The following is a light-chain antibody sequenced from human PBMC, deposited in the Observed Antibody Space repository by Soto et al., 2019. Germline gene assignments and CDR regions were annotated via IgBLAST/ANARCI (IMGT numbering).Light chain of an antibody. CDR3: SSYAGSTTYV. CDR1: SNDVGTYNL. CDR2: EGF. J-gene: IGLJ1*01. Sequence: QSVLTQPASVSGSPGQSITLSCTGTSNDVGTYNLVSWYQQHPGKAPKLILFEGFKRPSGVSNRFSGSKSGNTASLTISGLQAEDEADYYCSSYAGSTTYVFGTGTKLTVL. V-gene: IGLV2-23*01.